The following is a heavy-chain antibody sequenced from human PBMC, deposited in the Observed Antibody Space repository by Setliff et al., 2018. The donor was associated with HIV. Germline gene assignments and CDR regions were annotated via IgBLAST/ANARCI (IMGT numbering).Heavy chain of an antibody. CDR1: GYTFTSYD. CDR2: MNPNSGNT. D-gene: IGHD6-13*01. J-gene: IGHJ5*02. V-gene: IGHV1-8*02. CDR3: ARGQQLEPEWFDP. Sequence: ASVKVSCKASGYTFTSYDINWVRQATGQGLEWMGWMNPNSGNTNYAQKFKGRVTMTRDTSISTAYMEVTRLRSDDTAVYYCARGQQLEPEWFDPWGQGTLVTVSS.